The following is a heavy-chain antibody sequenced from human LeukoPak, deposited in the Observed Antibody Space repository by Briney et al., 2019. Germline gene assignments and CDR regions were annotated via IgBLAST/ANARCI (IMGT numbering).Heavy chain of an antibody. V-gene: IGHV4-39*01. Sequence: SETLSPTCTISGDSISSSSYYWGWIRQPPGKGLEWIGDIYYRGSTYYSPSLKSRVSISIDTSNYQFSLTLNSVTAADTPLYFCPRRRYYDSTGYLDWGQDTLVTVSS. CDR3: PRRRYYDSTGYLD. D-gene: IGHD3-22*01. J-gene: IGHJ1*01. CDR2: IYYRGST. CDR1: GDSISSSSYY.